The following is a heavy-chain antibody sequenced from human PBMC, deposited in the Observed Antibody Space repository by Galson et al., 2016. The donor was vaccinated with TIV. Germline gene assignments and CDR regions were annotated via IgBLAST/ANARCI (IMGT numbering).Heavy chain of an antibody. Sequence: SLRLSCAASGFTFDSYLMNWVRQAPGKGLEWMANINEGGSEKYYVDSVKGRFTISRDNAKSSLYLQMNSLRAEDTARYYCARGGYGNHFWGKGTLVTVSS. CDR1: GFTFDSYL. CDR3: ARGGYGNHF. V-gene: IGHV3-7*01. J-gene: IGHJ4*02. CDR2: INEGGSEK. D-gene: IGHD1-14*01.